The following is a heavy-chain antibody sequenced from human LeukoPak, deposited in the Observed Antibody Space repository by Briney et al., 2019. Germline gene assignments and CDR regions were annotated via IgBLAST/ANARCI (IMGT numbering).Heavy chain of an antibody. CDR3: ARALYDILTGYYIDY. D-gene: IGHD3-9*01. CDR1: RFTFSSYS. J-gene: IGHJ4*02. V-gene: IGHV3-48*02. Sequence: GGSLRLSCAASRFTFSSYSMNWVRQAPGMGLEWVSYISSSSSTIYYADSVKGRFTISRDNAKNSLYLQMNSLRDEDTAVYYCARALYDILTGYYIDYWGQGTLSPSPQ. CDR2: ISSSSSTI.